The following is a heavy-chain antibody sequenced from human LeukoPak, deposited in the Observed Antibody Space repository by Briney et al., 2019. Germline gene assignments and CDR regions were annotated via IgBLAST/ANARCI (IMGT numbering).Heavy chain of an antibody. V-gene: IGHV4-31*03. CDR1: GGSISSGGYY. D-gene: IGHD4-17*01. CDR3: ARTTVTYTFDY. J-gene: IGHJ4*02. CDR2: IYYSGST. Sequence: SETLSLTCTVSGGSISSGGYYWSWIRQHPGKGLEWIGYIYYSGSTYYNPFLKSRVTISVDTSKNQFSLKLSSVTAADTAVYYCARTTVTYTFDYWGQGTLVTVSS.